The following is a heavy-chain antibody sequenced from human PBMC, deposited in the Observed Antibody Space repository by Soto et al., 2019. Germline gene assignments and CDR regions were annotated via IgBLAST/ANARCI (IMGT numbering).Heavy chain of an antibody. CDR1: GGSFSGYY. J-gene: IGHJ5*02. CDR2: INHSGST. Sequence: SETLSLTCAVYGGSFSGYYWSWIRQPPGKGLEWIGEINHSGSTNYNPSLKSRVTISVDTSKNQFSLKLSSVTAADTAVYYCARAYYDILPGYPKTNWFAPWAQGTLVTVS. D-gene: IGHD3-9*01. V-gene: IGHV4-34*01. CDR3: ARAYYDILPGYPKTNWFAP.